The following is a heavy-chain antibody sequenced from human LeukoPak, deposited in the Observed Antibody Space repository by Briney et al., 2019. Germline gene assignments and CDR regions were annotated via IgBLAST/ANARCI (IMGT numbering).Heavy chain of an antibody. J-gene: IGHJ4*02. D-gene: IGHD4-17*01. Sequence: SETLSLTCAVSGVSFDDYYWAWVRQTPGKGLKWIGEINHSGYTNDSPSLKSRVTLSIDTSRKQFSLNLRSVTVADAGTYYCTRMTTGHDYWGQGTLVTASS. CDR3: TRMTTGHDY. V-gene: IGHV4-34*01. CDR2: INHSGYT. CDR1: GVSFDDYY.